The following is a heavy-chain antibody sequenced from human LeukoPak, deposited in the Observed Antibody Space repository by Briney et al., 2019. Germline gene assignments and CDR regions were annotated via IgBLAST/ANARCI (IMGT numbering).Heavy chain of an antibody. CDR1: GGTLSSYA. V-gene: IGHV1-69*05. CDR2: IIPIFGTA. Sequence: VKVSCKASGGTLSSYAVTWVRQAPGQGLEWMGRIIPIFGTANYAQKFQGRVTITTDESTSTAYMELSTLRSDDTAVYYCARERPPGDSSNWFLEGYFDIWGQGTLVTVSS. D-gene: IGHD6-13*01. CDR3: ARERPPGDSSNWFLEGYFDI. J-gene: IGHJ4*02.